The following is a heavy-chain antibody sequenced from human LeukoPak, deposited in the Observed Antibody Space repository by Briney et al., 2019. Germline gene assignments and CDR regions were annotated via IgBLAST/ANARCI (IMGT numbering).Heavy chain of an antibody. Sequence: ASVKVSCKASGYTFTGYYMHWVRQAPGQGLEWMGRINPNSGGTNYAQKFQGRVTMTRDTSISTAYMELSRLRSDDTAVYYCARDFPPYYDFWSGYYSDYYYYSMDVWGQGTTVTVSS. V-gene: IGHV1-2*06. J-gene: IGHJ6*02. D-gene: IGHD3-3*01. CDR3: ARDFPPYYDFWSGYYSDYYYYSMDV. CDR1: GYTFTGYY. CDR2: INPNSGGT.